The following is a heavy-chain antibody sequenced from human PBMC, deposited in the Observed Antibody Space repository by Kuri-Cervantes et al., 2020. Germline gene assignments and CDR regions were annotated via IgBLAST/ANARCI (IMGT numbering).Heavy chain of an antibody. CDR2: INPNSGGT. D-gene: IGHD3-22*01. J-gene: IGHJ1*01. CDR3: ARAHPSYYYDSSGYAEYFQH. Sequence: ASVKVSCKASGYTFTGYYMHWVRQAPGQGLEWMGWINPNSGGTNYAQKFQGRVTMTRDTSISTAYMELSRLRSDDTAVYYRARAHPSYYYDSSGYAEYFQHWGQGTLVTVSS. V-gene: IGHV1-2*02. CDR1: GYTFTGYY.